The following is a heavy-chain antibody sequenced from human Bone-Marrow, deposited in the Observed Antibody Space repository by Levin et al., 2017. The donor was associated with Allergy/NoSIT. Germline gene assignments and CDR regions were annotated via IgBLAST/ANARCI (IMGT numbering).Heavy chain of an antibody. CDR1: GYTFTGYY. CDR2: INPNSGGT. V-gene: IGHV1-2*02. Sequence: ASVKVSCKASGYTFTGYYMHWVRQAPGQGLEWMGWINPNSGGTNYAQKFQGRVTMTRDTSISTAYMELSRLRSDDTAVYYCARDMIGGYCSGGSCQTDAYFQHWGQGTLVTVSS. CDR3: ARDMIGGYCSGGSCQTDAYFQH. D-gene: IGHD2-15*01. J-gene: IGHJ1*01.